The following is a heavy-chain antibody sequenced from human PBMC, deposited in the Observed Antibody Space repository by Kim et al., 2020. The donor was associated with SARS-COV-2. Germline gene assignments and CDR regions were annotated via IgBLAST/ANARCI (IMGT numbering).Heavy chain of an antibody. Sequence: KGRITISRDNSKKTLYLQMNSLRAEDTAVYYCARDRRYYDILTCYYSGMDVWGQGTTVTVSS. J-gene: IGHJ6*02. CDR3: ARDRRYYDILTCYYSGMDV. D-gene: IGHD3-9*01. V-gene: IGHV3-53*01.